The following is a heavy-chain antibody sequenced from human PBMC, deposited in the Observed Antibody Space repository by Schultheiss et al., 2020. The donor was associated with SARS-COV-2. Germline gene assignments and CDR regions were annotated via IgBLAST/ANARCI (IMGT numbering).Heavy chain of an antibody. D-gene: IGHD2-15*01. Sequence: GGSLRLSCEASGYTFDIYGLTWVRQAPGQGLEWMGWISTYNGGTDYAQKFQGRLIITTDLSTGTAYMDLKNLRLDDTAVYYCARVAHSFYYYMDVWGKGTTVTVSS. CDR3: ARVAHSFYYYMDV. CDR2: ISTYNGGT. V-gene: IGHV1-18*01. CDR1: GYTFDIYG. J-gene: IGHJ6*03.